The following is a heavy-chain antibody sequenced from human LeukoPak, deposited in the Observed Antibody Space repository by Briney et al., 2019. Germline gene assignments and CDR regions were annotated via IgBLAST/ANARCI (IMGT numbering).Heavy chain of an antibody. Sequence: SVKVSCKASGGTFSSYAISWVRQAPGQGLEWMGGIIPIFGTANYAQKFRGRVTITADKSTRTAYMELSSLRSEDTAVYYCARYKRVVAATWVEGNYNWFDPWGQGTLVTVSS. V-gene: IGHV1-69*06. J-gene: IGHJ5*02. CDR3: ARYKRVVAATWVEGNYNWFDP. CDR1: GGTFSSYA. D-gene: IGHD2-15*01. CDR2: IIPIFGTA.